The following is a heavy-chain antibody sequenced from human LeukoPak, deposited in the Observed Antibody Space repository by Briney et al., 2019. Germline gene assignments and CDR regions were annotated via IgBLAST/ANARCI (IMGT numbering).Heavy chain of an antibody. Sequence: SETLSLTCTVSGGSISSSSYYWGWIRQPPGKGLEWIGEINHSGSTNYNPSLKSRVTISVDTSKNQFSLKLSSVTAADTAVYYCARRAAAGSGGYWGQGTLVTVSS. CDR3: ARRAAAGSGGY. J-gene: IGHJ4*02. CDR2: INHSGST. CDR1: GGSISSSSYY. V-gene: IGHV4-39*07. D-gene: IGHD6-13*01.